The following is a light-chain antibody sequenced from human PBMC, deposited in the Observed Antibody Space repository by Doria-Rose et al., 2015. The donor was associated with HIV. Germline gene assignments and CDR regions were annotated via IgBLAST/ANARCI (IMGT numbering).Light chain of an antibody. Sequence: IVLTQSPESLGMSLGESATLNCKSNQSLLYTARHYLAWYQQKPGQPPKLLIYWASTRQSGVPARFSGSGSGTDFTLTISSLEAEDVAVYYCQQYYDTPSFGPGTTVDIK. CDR3: QQYYDTPS. V-gene: IGKV4-1*01. CDR1: QSLLYTARHY. CDR2: WAS. J-gene: IGKJ3*01.